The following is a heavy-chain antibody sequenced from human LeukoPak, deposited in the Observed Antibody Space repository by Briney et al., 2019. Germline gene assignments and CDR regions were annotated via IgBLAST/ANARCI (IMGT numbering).Heavy chain of an antibody. CDR3: ARVNSGSYYRWFDP. CDR2: TYYRSKWYN. CDR1: GDSVSSNSAA. Sequence: SQTLPLTCAISGDSVSSNSAAWNWIRQSPSRGLEWLGRTYYRSKWYNDYAVSVKSRITINPDTPKNQFSLQLNSVTPEDTAVYYCARVNSGSYYRWFDPWGQGTLVTVSS. J-gene: IGHJ5*02. D-gene: IGHD1-26*01. V-gene: IGHV6-1*01.